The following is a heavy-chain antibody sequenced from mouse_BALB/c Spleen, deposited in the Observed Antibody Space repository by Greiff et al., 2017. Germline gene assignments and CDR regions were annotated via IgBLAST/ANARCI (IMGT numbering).Heavy chain of an antibody. CDR2: IDPANGNT. CDR3: ASWGYFDY. Sequence: VQLQQSGAELVKPGASVKLSCTASGFNIKDTYMHWVKQRPEQGLEWIGRIDPANGNTKYDPKFQGKATITADTSSNTAYLQLSSLTSEDTAVYYCASWGYFDYWGQGTTLTVAS. J-gene: IGHJ2*01. CDR1: GFNIKDTY. V-gene: IGHV14-3*02.